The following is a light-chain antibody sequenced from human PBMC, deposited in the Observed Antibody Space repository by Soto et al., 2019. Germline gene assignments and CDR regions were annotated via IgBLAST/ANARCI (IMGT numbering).Light chain of an antibody. Sequence: EIVLTQSPATLSLSPGERATLSCRASQSVSSYLAWYQQKPGQAPRLLIYDASNSATGMPARFSGSGSGTDFALTISSLEPEDFAVYYCQQRSNWPPYTFGQGTKLESK. CDR1: QSVSSY. V-gene: IGKV3-11*01. CDR3: QQRSNWPPYT. CDR2: DAS. J-gene: IGKJ2*01.